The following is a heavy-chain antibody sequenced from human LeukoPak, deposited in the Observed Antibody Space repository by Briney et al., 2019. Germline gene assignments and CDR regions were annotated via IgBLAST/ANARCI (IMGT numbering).Heavy chain of an antibody. CDR1: GFTFSNYG. CDR3: AKTESPAAIRAGSDY. J-gene: IGHJ4*02. CDR2: ISGSGSST. V-gene: IGHV3-23*01. D-gene: IGHD2-2*02. Sequence: PGGSLRLSCAASGFTFSNYGMSWGRQAPGKGLEWVSIISGSGSSTYNAGSVKGRFTISRDNSNNTLYLQMNSLRAEDTAVYYCAKTESPAAIRAGSDYWGQGTLVTVSS.